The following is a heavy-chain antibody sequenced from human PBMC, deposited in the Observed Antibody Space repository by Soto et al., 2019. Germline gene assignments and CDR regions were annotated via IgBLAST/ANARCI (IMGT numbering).Heavy chain of an antibody. Sequence: GGSLRLSCAASGFTFSSYGMHWVRQAPGKGLEWVAVISYDGSNKYYADSVKGRFTISRDNSKNTLYLQMNSLRAEDTAVYYCAKDYPMGWSYYYYYYMDVWGKGTTVTVSS. V-gene: IGHV3-30*18. CDR1: GFTFSSYG. J-gene: IGHJ6*03. CDR2: ISYDGSNK. D-gene: IGHD6-19*01. CDR3: AKDYPMGWSYYYYYYMDV.